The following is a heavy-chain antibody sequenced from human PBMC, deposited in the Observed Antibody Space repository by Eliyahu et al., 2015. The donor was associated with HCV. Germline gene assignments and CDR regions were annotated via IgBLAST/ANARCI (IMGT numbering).Heavy chain of an antibody. V-gene: IGHV3-53*01. J-gene: IGHJ4*02. CDR3: ARVSSWYFGSYFDY. Sequence: EVQLVESGGGLIQPGGSLRLSXAASGFTVSSNYMSWVRQAPGKGLEWVSVIYSGGSTYYADSVKGRFTISRDNSKNTLYLQMNSLRAEDTAVYYCARVSSWYFGSYFDYWGQGTLVTVSS. D-gene: IGHD6-13*01. CDR1: GFTVSSNY. CDR2: IYSGGST.